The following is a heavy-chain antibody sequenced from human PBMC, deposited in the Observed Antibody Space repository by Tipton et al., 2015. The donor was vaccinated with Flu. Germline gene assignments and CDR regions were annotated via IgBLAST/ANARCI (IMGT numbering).Heavy chain of an antibody. V-gene: IGHV4-61*02. CDR1: GIPMRSGIQS. Sequence: LRLSCSVSGIPMRSGIQSWSWIRQTAGKGLEWIGRIFTSGITDYTQSLKSRVTMSIDASKRQVSLRLSSVTAADTAVYYCARGSLNIDYWGQGILVTVSS. CDR3: ARGSLNIDY. CDR2: IFTSGIT. J-gene: IGHJ4*02.